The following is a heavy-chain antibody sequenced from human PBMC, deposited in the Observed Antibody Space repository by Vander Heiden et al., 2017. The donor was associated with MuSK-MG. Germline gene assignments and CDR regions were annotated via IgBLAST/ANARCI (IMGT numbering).Heavy chain of an antibody. CDR3: TSGRGPDLRYFDAFDI. D-gene: IGHD2-21*01. CDR1: GFTFSGSA. J-gene: IGHJ3*02. CDR2: IRSKANSYAT. Sequence: EVQLVESGGGLVQPGGSLNLSCAASGFTFSGSAMHWVRQASGKGLEWVGRIRSKANSYATAYAASVKGRFTISRDDSKNTAYLQMNSLKTEDTAVYYCTSGRGPDLRYFDAFDIWGQGTMVTVSS. V-gene: IGHV3-73*01.